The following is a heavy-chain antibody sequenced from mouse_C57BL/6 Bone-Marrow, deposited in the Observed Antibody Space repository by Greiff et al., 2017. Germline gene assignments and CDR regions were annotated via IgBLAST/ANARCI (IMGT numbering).Heavy chain of an antibody. CDR1: GFNIKDDY. CDR3: TTGYYSNYVLFGY. CDR2: IDPENGDT. J-gene: IGHJ2*01. Sequence: VQLKESGAELVRPGASVKLSCTASGFNIKDDYMHWVKQRPEQGLEWIGWIDPENGDTEYASKFQGKATITADTSSNTAYLQLSSLTSEDTAVYYCTTGYYSNYVLFGYWGQGTTLTVSS. D-gene: IGHD2-5*01. V-gene: IGHV14-4*01.